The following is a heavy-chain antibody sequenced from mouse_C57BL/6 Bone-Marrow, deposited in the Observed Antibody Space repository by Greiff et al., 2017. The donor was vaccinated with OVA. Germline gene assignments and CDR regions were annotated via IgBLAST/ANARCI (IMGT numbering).Heavy chain of an antibody. V-gene: IGHV5-4*01. D-gene: IGHD2-3*01. Sequence: EVQLVESGGGLVKPGGSLKLSCAASGFTFSSYAMSWVRQTPEQRLEWVATISDGGSYTYYPDNVKGRFTISRDNAKNNLYLQMSHLTSEDTAMYYCASDGYYVRFAYWGQGTLVTVSA. CDR3: ASDGYYVRFAY. CDR2: ISDGGSYT. CDR1: GFTFSSYA. J-gene: IGHJ3*01.